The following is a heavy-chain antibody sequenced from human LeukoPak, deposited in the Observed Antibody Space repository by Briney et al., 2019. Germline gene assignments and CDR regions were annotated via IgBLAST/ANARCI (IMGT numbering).Heavy chain of an antibody. V-gene: IGHV3-30*02. CDR2: IQYDGSNK. CDR3: AKGSGYRDPQPTDAFDI. CDR1: GFTCSNYG. J-gene: IGHJ3*02. Sequence: GGSLRLSRAASGFTCSNYGMHWVRQAPGKGLEWVAFIQYDGSNKYYADSVKGRFTISRDNSKNTLYLQMNSLRAEDTAVYYCAKGSGYRDPQPTDAFDIWGQGTMVTVSS. D-gene: IGHD5-12*01.